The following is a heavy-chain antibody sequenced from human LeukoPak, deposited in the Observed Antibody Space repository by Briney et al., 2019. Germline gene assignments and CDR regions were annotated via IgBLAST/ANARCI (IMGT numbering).Heavy chain of an antibody. CDR2: IYHSGST. V-gene: IGHV4-30-2*01. D-gene: IGHD6-13*01. Sequence: SETLSLTCAVSGGSISSGGYSWSWIRQPPGKGLEWIGYIYHSGSTNYNPSLKSRVTISVDTSKNQFSLKLSSVTAADTAVYYCARGRSSSWGYWGQGTLVTVSS. CDR1: GGSISSGGYS. J-gene: IGHJ4*02. CDR3: ARGRSSSWGY.